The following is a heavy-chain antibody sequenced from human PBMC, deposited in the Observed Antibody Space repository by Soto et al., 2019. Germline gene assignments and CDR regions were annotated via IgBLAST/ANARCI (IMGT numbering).Heavy chain of an antibody. D-gene: IGHD3-16*01. CDR2: IDYSEST. CDR1: GASISNVNYY. CDR3: AREGGDGIDY. V-gene: IGHV4-31*03. J-gene: IGHJ4*02. Sequence: QVQLQESGPGLVKPSQTLSLTCTVSGASISNVNYYWSWIRQHPGKGLKWIGYIDYSESTYYNPSLKRRLTISVDTSNNQFSLRLSSVTAADTAVYYCAREGGDGIDYWGQGTLVTVSS.